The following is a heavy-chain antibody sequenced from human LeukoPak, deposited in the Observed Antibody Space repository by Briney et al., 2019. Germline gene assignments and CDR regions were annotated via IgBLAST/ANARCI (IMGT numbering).Heavy chain of an antibody. CDR2: IIPIFGTA. D-gene: IGHD3-10*01. V-gene: IGHV1-69*05. J-gene: IGHJ6*02. Sequence: ASVRVSCKASGGTFSSYAISWVRQAPGQGLEWMGGIIPIFGTANYAQKFQGRVTITTDKSTSTAYMELSSLRSEDTAVYYCARDRGPRGSGSYYSSSYYYYGMDVWGQGTTVTVSS. CDR3: ARDRGPRGSGSYYSSSYYYYGMDV. CDR1: GGTFSSYA.